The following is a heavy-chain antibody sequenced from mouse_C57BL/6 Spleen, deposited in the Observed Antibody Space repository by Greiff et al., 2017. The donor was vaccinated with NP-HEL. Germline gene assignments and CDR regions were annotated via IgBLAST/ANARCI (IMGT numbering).Heavy chain of an antibody. CDR1: GYTFTDYY. J-gene: IGHJ4*01. CDR3: ARGDYGSRTDAMDY. CDR2: INPNNGGT. D-gene: IGHD1-1*01. Sequence: EVQLQQSGPELVKPGASVKISCKASGYTFTDYYMNWVKQSHGKSLEWIGDINPNNGGTSYNQKFKGKATLTVDKSSSTAYMELRSLTSEDSAVYYCARGDYGSRTDAMDYWGQGTSVTVSS. V-gene: IGHV1-26*01.